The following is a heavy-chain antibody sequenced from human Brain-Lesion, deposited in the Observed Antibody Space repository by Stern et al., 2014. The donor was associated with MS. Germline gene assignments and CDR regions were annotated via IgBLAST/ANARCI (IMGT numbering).Heavy chain of an antibody. V-gene: IGHV3-23*01. D-gene: IGHD6-19*01. Sequence: EVQLLESGGGSVQPGGSLRLSCAASEFTFSSYAMSWVRQAPGKGLEWVSGITASGGNTYYADSVKGRFIISRDNSKNTLYLQMNSLRAEDTAVYYCARAETRRDAGWLENWSDSWGQGILVTVSS. CDR2: ITASGGNT. J-gene: IGHJ5*01. CDR3: ARAETRRDAGWLENWSDS. CDR1: EFTFSSYA.